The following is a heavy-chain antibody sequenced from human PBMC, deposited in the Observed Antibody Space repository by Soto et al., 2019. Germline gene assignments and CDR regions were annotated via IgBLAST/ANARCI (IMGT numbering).Heavy chain of an antibody. CDR1: GFTFSDYY. D-gene: IGHD4-17*01. V-gene: IGHV3-11*01. J-gene: IGHJ3*02. Sequence: GGSLRLSCAASGFTFSDYYMSWIRQAPGKGLEWVSYISSSGSTIYYADSVKGRFTISRDNAKNSLYLQMNSLRAEDTAVYYCARDKNRGTVTSAAFDIWGQGTMVTVSS. CDR3: ARDKNRGTVTSAAFDI. CDR2: ISSSGSTI.